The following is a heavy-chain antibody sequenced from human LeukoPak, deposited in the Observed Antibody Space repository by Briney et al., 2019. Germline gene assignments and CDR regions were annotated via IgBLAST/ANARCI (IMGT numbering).Heavy chain of an antibody. J-gene: IGHJ4*02. CDR3: ARARIGYCSGGSRYEDYYFDY. D-gene: IGHD2-15*01. CDR1: GGTFSSYT. CDR2: IVPILGIA. Sequence: ASVKVSCKASGGTFSSYTISWVRQAPGQGLEWMGRIVPILGIANYAQKFQGRVTITADKSTSTAYMELSSLRSEDTAVYYCARARIGYCSGGSRYEDYYFDYWGQGTLVTVSS. V-gene: IGHV1-69*02.